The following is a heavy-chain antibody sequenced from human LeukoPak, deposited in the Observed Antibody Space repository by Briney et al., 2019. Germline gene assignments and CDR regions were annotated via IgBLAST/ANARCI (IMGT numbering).Heavy chain of an antibody. CDR3: ARDRAGSSWPRANDY. J-gene: IGHJ4*02. CDR1: GFTFSSYS. Sequence: GGSLRLSCAASGFTFSSYSMNWVRQAPGKGLEWVSYISSSSSTIYYADSVKGRFTISRDNAKNSLYLQMNSLRAEDTAVYYCARDRAGSSWPRANDYWGQGTLVTVSS. CDR2: ISSSSSTI. V-gene: IGHV3-48*01. D-gene: IGHD6-13*01.